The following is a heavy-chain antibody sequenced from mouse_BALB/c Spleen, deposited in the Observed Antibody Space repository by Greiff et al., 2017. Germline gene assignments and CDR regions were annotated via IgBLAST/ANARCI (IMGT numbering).Heavy chain of an antibody. V-gene: IGHV5-4*02. CDR1: GFTFSDYY. J-gene: IGHJ3*01. Sequence: EVKLVESGGGLVKPGGSLKLSCAASGFTFSDYYMYWVRQTPEKRLEWVATISDGGSYTYYPDSVKGRFTISRDNAKNNLYLQMSSLKSEDTAMYYCARTYYYGSSYDWFAYWGQGTLVTVSA. CDR3: ARTYYYGSSYDWFAY. CDR2: ISDGGSYT. D-gene: IGHD1-1*01.